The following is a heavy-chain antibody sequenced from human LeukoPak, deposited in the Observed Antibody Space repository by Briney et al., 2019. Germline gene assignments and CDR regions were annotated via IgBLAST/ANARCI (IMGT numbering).Heavy chain of an antibody. J-gene: IGHJ4*02. Sequence: PGRSLRLSCAASGFTFSSYGMHWVRQAPGKGLEWVAVIWYDGSNKYYADSVKGRFTISRDNSKNTLYLQMNSLRAEDTAVYYCARETIHSYGYGNDFDYWGQGTLVTVSS. D-gene: IGHD5-18*01. CDR3: ARETIHSYGYGNDFDY. CDR1: GFTFSSYG. CDR2: IWYDGSNK. V-gene: IGHV3-33*01.